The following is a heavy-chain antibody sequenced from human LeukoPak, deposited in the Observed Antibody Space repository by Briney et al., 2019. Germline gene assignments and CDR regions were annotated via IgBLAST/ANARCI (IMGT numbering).Heavy chain of an antibody. J-gene: IGHJ6*02. CDR2: ISYDGSNK. V-gene: IGHV3-30*18. D-gene: IGHD3-10*01. CDR3: AKTITMVRGASRYYYYGMDV. Sequence: PGGSLRLSCAASGFTFSSYGMHWVRQAPGKGLEWVAVISYDGSNKYYADSVKGRFTISRDNSKNTLYLQMNSLRAEDTAVYYCAKTITMVRGASRYYYYGMDVWGQGTTVTISS. CDR1: GFTFSSYG.